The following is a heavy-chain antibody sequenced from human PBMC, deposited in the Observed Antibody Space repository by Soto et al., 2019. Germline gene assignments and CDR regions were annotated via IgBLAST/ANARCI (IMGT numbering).Heavy chain of an antibody. D-gene: IGHD3-22*01. CDR2: IYYSGST. CDR1: GGSISSYY. V-gene: IGHV4-59*01. Sequence: PSETLSLTCTVSGGSISSYYWSWIRQRPGKGLEWIGYIYYSGSTNYNPSLKSRVTISVDTSKNQFSLKLSSVTAADTAVYYCARGRDSSGYYLAWFAPSAQGTLVTVSS. J-gene: IGHJ5*02. CDR3: ARGRDSSGYYLAWFAP.